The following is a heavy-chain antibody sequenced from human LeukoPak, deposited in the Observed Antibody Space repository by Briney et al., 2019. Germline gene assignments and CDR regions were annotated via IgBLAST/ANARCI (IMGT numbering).Heavy chain of an antibody. CDR3: ARDYGGNPRFDY. D-gene: IGHD4-23*01. V-gene: IGHV3-66*01. CDR1: GFTVSSNY. J-gene: IGHJ4*02. Sequence: GGSLRLSCAASGFTVSSNYMSWVRQAPGKGLEWVSVIYSGGSTDCADSVKGRFTISRDSSKNTLYLQMNSLRAEDTAVYYCARDYGGNPRFDYWGQGTLVTVSS. CDR2: IYSGGST.